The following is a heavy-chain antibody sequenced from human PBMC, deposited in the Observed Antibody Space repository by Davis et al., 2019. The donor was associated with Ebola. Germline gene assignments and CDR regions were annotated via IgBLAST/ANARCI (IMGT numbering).Heavy chain of an antibody. J-gene: IGHJ4*02. CDR2: IKQDGSEK. Sequence: PGGSLRLSCAASGFTFSSYWMSWVRQAPGKGLEWVANIKQDGSEKYYVDSVKGRFTISRDNAKNSLYLQMNSLRAEDTAVYYCARDSCGGDCYLSYFDYWGQGTLVTVSS. CDR3: ARDSCGGDCYLSYFDY. D-gene: IGHD2-21*01. V-gene: IGHV3-7*01. CDR1: GFTFSSYW.